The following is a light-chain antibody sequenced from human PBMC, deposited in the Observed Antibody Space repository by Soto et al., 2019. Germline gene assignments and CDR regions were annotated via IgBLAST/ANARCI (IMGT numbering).Light chain of an antibody. CDR3: SAYAGGNIVL. CDR2: EVD. J-gene: IGLJ2*01. V-gene: IGLV2-8*01. CDR1: GGDIGRYDF. Sequence: QSALTQPPSASGSPGQSVTISCSGTGGDIGRYDFVSWYQQYPGKVPKLLIYEVDKRPSGVPDRFSGSKSGDRASLTVSGLRPEDEADYHCSAYAGGNIVLFDGGTKVTVL.